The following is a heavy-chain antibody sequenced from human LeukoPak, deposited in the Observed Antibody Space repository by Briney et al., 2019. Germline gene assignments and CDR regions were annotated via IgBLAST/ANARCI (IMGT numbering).Heavy chain of an antibody. CDR1: GGSISSYY. V-gene: IGHV4-59*08. CDR3: AGRSPYYYYYGMDV. Sequence: SETLSLTCTVSGGSISSYYWSWIRQPPGKGLEWIGYIYYSGSTNYNPSLKSRVTISVDTSKNQFSLKLSSVTAADTAVYYCAGRSPYYYYYGMDVWGQGTTVTVSS. J-gene: IGHJ6*02. CDR2: IYYSGST.